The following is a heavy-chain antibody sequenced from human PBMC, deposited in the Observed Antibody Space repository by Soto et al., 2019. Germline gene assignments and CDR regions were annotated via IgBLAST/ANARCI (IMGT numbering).Heavy chain of an antibody. CDR2: THDSGST. Sequence: QVQLQESGPGLVKPSETLSLTCTVSGGSISSYYWSWIRQSPGQGLEWIGYTHDSGSTNYNPSLKSRVTMSVDTSKNQFSLKLSSVTAADTAVYYCARHSYCSSICWFDPWGQGTLVTVSS. V-gene: IGHV4-59*08. CDR3: ARHSYCSSICWFDP. CDR1: GGSISSYY. J-gene: IGHJ5*02. D-gene: IGHD2-2*01.